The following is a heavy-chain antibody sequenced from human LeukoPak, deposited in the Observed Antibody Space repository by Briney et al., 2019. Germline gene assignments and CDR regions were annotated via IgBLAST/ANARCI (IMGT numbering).Heavy chain of an antibody. Sequence: SETLSLTCAVSGGSISGWYWSWIRQPPGKGLEWIGHIYDSGTTNYNPSLKSRVTMSVDSSKNQFSLKLTSVTAADTAVYYCARETTLTGYSSGLGFNYWGQGTLVTVSS. CDR2: IYDSGTT. V-gene: IGHV4-59*01. CDR3: ARETTLTGYSSGLGFNY. J-gene: IGHJ4*02. D-gene: IGHD6-19*01. CDR1: GGSISGWY.